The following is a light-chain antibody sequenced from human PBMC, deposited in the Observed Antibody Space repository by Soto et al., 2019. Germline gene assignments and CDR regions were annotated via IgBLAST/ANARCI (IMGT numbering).Light chain of an antibody. Sequence: IKLNQSPSSLSASVGDRVTITCRASQGISSYLAWYQQKPGKAPKLLIYAASTLQSGVPSRFSGSGSGTDFTLTISSLQPEDFATYYCQQLNSYPTFGQGTKVDIK. CDR3: QQLNSYPT. CDR1: QGISSY. J-gene: IGKJ1*01. V-gene: IGKV1-9*01. CDR2: AAS.